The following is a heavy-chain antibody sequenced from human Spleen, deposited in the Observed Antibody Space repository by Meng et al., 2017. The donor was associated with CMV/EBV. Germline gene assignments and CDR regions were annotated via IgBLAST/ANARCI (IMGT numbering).Heavy chain of an antibody. Sequence: GGSFSGYYWSWIRQPPGKGLEWIGEINHSGSTNYNPSLKSRVTISVDTSKNQFSLKLSSVTAADTAVYYCARGRYCGGDCYFQYFQHWGQGTLVTSPQ. V-gene: IGHV4-34*01. CDR1: GGSFSGYY. J-gene: IGHJ1*01. D-gene: IGHD2-21*01. CDR3: ARGRYCGGDCYFQYFQH. CDR2: INHSGST.